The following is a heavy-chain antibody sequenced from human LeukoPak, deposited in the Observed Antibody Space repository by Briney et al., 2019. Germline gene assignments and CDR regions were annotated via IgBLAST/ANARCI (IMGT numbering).Heavy chain of an antibody. Sequence: ASVKVSCKASGYTFNSYYIHWVRQAPGQGLEWMGLINPFDGDTIHAQRFQGRVTMTRDMSTTTVFMELNSLSTEDTAVYYCAKVRYCSGVNCYPDDNWGQGTLVTVSS. CDR1: GYTFNSYY. D-gene: IGHD2-15*01. CDR3: AKVRYCSGVNCYPDDN. CDR2: INPFDGDT. V-gene: IGHV1-46*02. J-gene: IGHJ4*02.